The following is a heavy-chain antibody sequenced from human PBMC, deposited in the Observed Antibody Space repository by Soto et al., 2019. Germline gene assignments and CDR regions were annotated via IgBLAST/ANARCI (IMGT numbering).Heavy chain of an antibody. D-gene: IGHD3-22*01. CDR3: ARDFFDSSDYTTNWFDP. CDR2: IYYSGST. CDR1: GASLSSYY. J-gene: IGHJ5*02. Sequence: TSETLSLTCVVSGASLSSYYWSWIRQPPGKGLEWIGYIYYSGSTNYNPSLKSRVTISVDTSKNQFSLKLTSVTAADAALYYCARDFFDSSDYTTNWFDPWGQGTLVTVSS. V-gene: IGHV4-59*08.